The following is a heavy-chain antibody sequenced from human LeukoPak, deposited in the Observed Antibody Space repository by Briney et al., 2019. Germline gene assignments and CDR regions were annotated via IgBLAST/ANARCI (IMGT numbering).Heavy chain of an antibody. D-gene: IGHD1-26*01. CDR2: ISSSSSYI. J-gene: IGHJ1*01. CDR1: GFTFSSYS. CDR3: ARDASGSYEYFQH. Sequence: PGGSLRLSCAASGFTFSSYSMNWVRQAPGKGLEWVSSISSSSSYIYYADSVKGRFTISRDNAKNSLYLQMNSLRAEDTAVYYCARDASGSYEYFQHWGQGTLVTVSS. V-gene: IGHV3-21*01.